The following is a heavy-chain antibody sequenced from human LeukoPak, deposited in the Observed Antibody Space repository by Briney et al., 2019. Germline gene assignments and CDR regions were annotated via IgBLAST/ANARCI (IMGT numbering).Heavy chain of an antibody. CDR2: IHQSGST. Sequence: KPSETLSLTCTVSGGSISSYYWSWIRQPPGKGLEWIGSIHQSGSTYYNPSLKSRVTISVDTSKNQFSLKLSSVTAADTAVYYCARVQASGYYTWGQGTLVTVSS. CDR1: GGSISSYY. D-gene: IGHD3-9*01. CDR3: ARVQASGYYT. J-gene: IGHJ5*02. V-gene: IGHV4-59*08.